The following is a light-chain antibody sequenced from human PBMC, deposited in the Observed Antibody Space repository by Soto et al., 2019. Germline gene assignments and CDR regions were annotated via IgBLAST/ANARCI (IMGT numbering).Light chain of an antibody. J-gene: IGLJ3*02. Sequence: SYELTQAPSVSVAPGQTARIPCGGSNIGGKSVHWYQQKPGQAPVLVVYDDHDRPSGIPERYSGSNSWNTATLTISRFDAGDEADYYCQVWDDTSDQPVFGGGTKLAVL. V-gene: IGLV3-21*02. CDR3: QVWDDTSDQPV. CDR2: DDH. CDR1: NIGGKS.